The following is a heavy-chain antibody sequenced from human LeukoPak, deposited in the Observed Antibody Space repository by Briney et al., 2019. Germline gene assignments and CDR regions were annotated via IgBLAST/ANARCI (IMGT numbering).Heavy chain of an antibody. CDR1: GYTFTSYD. CDR3: ARGSGGWYRLLAGNFDY. D-gene: IGHD6-19*01. CDR2: MNPNSGNT. J-gene: IGHJ4*02. V-gene: IGHV1-8*01. Sequence: ASVKVSCKASGYTFTSYDINWVRQATGQGLEWMGWMNPNSGNTGYAQKFQGRVTMTRNTSISTAYMELSSLRSEDTAVYYCARGSGGWYRLLAGNFDYWGQGTLVTVSS.